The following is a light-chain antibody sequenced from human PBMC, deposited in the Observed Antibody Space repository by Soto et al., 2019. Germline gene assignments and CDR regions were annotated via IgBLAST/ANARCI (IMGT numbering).Light chain of an antibody. J-gene: IGKJ3*01. CDR2: AAS. CDR3: QQYDTVGS. V-gene: IGKV1-5*01. CDR1: QNIGGS. Sequence: DIQMTQSPSTLSASVGDRVTITCRASQNIGGSVAWYQQKPGKAPNLLIYAASSIQTAVPARFRSSGSGTEFTLTITPLQPDDAATYYCQQYDTVGSFGPGTKVDIK.